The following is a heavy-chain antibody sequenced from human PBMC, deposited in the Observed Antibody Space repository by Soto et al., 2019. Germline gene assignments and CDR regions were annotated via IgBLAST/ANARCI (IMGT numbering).Heavy chain of an antibody. CDR2: IDSDGRST. J-gene: IGHJ4*02. CDR3: VRDYDSSGFYSGH. Sequence: GGSLRLSCAASGFTLSSYWTHWVRQSPGKGLVWVSQIDSDGRSTTYADTVKGRFTVSRDNAKNKLFLQMNSLRAEDTAVYYCVRDYDSSGFYSGHWGQGTLVTVSS. CDR1: GFTLSSYW. V-gene: IGHV3-74*03. D-gene: IGHD3-22*01.